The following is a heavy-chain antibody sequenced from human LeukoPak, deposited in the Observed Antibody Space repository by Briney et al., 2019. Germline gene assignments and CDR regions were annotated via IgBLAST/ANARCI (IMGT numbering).Heavy chain of an antibody. CDR1: GFTFSSYW. CDR3: AREPMVRGVIISLHQNWFDP. V-gene: IGHV3-7*03. J-gene: IGHJ5*02. CDR2: IKQDGSEK. D-gene: IGHD3-10*01. Sequence: GGSLRLSCAASGFTFSSYWMSWVRQAPGKGLEWVANIKQDGSEKYYVDSVKGRFTISRDNAKNSLYLQMNSLSAEDTAVYYCAREPMVRGVIISLHQNWFDPWGQGTLVTVSS.